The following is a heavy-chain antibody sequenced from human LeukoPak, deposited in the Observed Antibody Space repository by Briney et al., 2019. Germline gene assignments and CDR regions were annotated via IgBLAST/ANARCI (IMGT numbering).Heavy chain of an antibody. CDR1: GYAFTTNW. J-gene: IGHJ4*02. CDR3: ARPGYSGSLEY. D-gene: IGHD1-26*01. Sequence: RGEFLKISCKGSGYAFTTNWIGWVRQMAGKGLEWMGIIYPADSDTRYSPSFQGQVTISADKSISTAYLQWNSLKASDTAMYYCARPGYSGSLEYWGQGTLVTVSS. V-gene: IGHV5-51*01. CDR2: IYPADSDT.